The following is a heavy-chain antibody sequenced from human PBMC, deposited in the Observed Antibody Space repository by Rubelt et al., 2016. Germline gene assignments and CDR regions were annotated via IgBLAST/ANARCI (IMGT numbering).Heavy chain of an antibody. V-gene: IGHV4-39*07. CDR1: AGSVSSSTYC. CDR2: VYSSGRT. J-gene: IGHJ2*01. D-gene: IGHD3-10*01. CDR3: ARDLSGWYFDL. Sequence: QLPLQESGPGLVKTSETMSLTCTVSAGSVSSSTYCWGWVRQPPGKGLEWIGGVYSSGRTNYNPSLERLHTLLLETNKNNGYLRVSCVTAADTAVYYCARDLSGWYFDLWGRGTLVTVFS.